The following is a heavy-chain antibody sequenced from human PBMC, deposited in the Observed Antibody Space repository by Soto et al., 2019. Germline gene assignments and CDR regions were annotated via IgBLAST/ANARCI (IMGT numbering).Heavy chain of an antibody. V-gene: IGHV3-30-3*01. CDR1: GFTFTNYA. CDR2: ISFDGDKK. J-gene: IGHJ6*02. CDR3: GREDDYNYRYFNYGVDV. Sequence: GSLRLSCAASGFTFTNYAFHWVRQAPGKGLEWLAVISFDGDKKYYAYSVKGRFIISRDNFKSTLYLQMNSLRGEDAALYFCGREDDYNYRYFNYGVDVWGQGITVTVSS. D-gene: IGHD5-12*01.